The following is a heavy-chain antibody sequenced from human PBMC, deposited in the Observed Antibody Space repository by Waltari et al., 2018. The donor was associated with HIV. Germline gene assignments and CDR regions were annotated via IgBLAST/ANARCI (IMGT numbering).Heavy chain of an antibody. CDR3: ARDSGSSGWYYFGY. V-gene: IGHV4-59*01. Sequence: QVQLQESGPGLVKPSETLSLTCTVSGGSISSYYWSWIRQPPGKGLEWTGYIDYSGSTNCHPSLKSRVTISVDTSKNQFSLKLSSVTAADTAVYYCARDSGSSGWYYFGYWGQGTLVTVSS. J-gene: IGHJ4*02. D-gene: IGHD6-19*01. CDR1: GGSISSYY. CDR2: IDYSGST.